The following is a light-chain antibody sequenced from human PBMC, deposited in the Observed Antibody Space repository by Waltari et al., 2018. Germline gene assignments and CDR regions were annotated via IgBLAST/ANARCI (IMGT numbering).Light chain of an antibody. CDR3: QQYKDYPYT. V-gene: IGKV1-5*03. Sequence: DIQMTQSPSTLSASVGDRVTITCRASHSISTWLAWYQQKPGKAPKLLISRATVLESGVPSRFSGSGSGTDFTLSITSLQPGDFASFYCQQYKDYPYTFGQGTKLEI. J-gene: IGKJ2*01. CDR1: HSISTW. CDR2: RAT.